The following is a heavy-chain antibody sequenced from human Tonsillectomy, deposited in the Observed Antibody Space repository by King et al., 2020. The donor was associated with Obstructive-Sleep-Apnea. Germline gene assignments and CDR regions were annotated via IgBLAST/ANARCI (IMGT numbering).Heavy chain of an antibody. CDR1: GSTFSDYG. CDR2: IWYDESNK. J-gene: IGHJ6*02. CDR3: ASFFGRWAHFFGMDV. V-gene: IGHV3-33*03. D-gene: IGHD4-23*01. Sequence: VQLVESGGGVVQPGRSLRLSCAASGSTFSDYGFYWVRQAPGKGLEGVAGIWYDESNKYYADSVRGRFSISRENSKNTLYLQMKSLRAEDTAVYYCASFFGRWAHFFGMDVWGQGTTVTVSS.